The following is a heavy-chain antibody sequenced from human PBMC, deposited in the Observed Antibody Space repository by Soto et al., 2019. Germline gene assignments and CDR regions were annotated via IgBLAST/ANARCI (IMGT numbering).Heavy chain of an antibody. D-gene: IGHD3-10*01. J-gene: IGHJ4*02. CDR2: ISASGLIV. Sequence: PGGSLRLSCAASGFIFSDYYMNWIRQAPGKGLEWISYISASGLIVKYADSVEGRFTVSRDEKSLYLQMNSLSAEDTAVYYCARDQISILWFGEFLYWGQGTRVTVSS. CDR1: GFIFSDYY. V-gene: IGHV3-11*01. CDR3: ARDQISILWFGEFLY.